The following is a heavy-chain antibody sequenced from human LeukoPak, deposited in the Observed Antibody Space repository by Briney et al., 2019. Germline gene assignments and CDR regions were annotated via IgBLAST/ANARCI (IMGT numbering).Heavy chain of an antibody. J-gene: IGHJ4*02. Sequence: GESLKISCKGSGYIFTTYWIGWVRQMPGKGLEWMGIIYPGDSDTRYSPSFQGQVTISADKSISTAYLRWSSLKASDTAMYYCARHFSMAAPGEFDYWGQGTLVTVSS. CDR2: IYPGDSDT. D-gene: IGHD6-6*01. CDR3: ARHFSMAAPGEFDY. CDR1: GYIFTTYW. V-gene: IGHV5-51*01.